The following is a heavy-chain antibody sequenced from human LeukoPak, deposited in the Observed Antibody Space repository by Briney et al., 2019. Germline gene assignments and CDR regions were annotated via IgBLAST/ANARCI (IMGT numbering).Heavy chain of an antibody. J-gene: IGHJ1*01. V-gene: IGHV3-11*01. CDR1: GFTYSDYY. CDR3: ARTTYCGGDCYSSDLQD. Sequence: GGSLRLSCAASGFTYSDYYMSWIRQAPGKGLEWVSYISSSGSTIYYADSVKGRFTISRDNAKNSLYLQMNRLRAEDTAVYYCARTTYCGGDCYSSDLQDWGQGTLVTVSS. D-gene: IGHD2-21*02. CDR2: ISSSGSTI.